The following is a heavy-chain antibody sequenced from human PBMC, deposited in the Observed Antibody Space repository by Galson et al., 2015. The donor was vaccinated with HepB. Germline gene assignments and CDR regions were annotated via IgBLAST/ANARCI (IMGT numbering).Heavy chain of an antibody. V-gene: IGHV3-33*01. Sequence: SLRLSCAASGFTFSTYVLHWVRQAPGRGLEWVALIWFDGNTKYYADSVEGRFTISRDNSKNTLYLQMNSLRADDTAVYFCARDPEKYYYGSSAYLLDYWGQGTLVSVSS. CDR3: ARDPEKYYYGSSAYLLDY. CDR2: IWFDGNTK. CDR1: GFTFSTYV. D-gene: IGHD3-22*01. J-gene: IGHJ4*02.